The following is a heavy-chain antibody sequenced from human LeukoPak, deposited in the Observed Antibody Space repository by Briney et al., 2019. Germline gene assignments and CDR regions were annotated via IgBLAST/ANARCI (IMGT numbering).Heavy chain of an antibody. J-gene: IGHJ4*02. V-gene: IGHV1-8*03. CDR1: GYTFTSYD. D-gene: IGHD3-3*01. Sequence: ASVKVSCKASGYTFTSYDINWVRQATGQGLEWMGWMNPNSGNTGYAQKFQGRVTITRNTSISTAYMELSSLRSEDTAVYYCARDVWSGYYIFDYWGQGTLVTVSS. CDR3: ARDVWSGYYIFDY. CDR2: MNPNSGNT.